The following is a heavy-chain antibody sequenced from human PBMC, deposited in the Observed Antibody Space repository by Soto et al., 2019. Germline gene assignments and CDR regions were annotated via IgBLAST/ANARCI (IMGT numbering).Heavy chain of an antibody. CDR3: ARDLRIVVPAALFYYGMDV. J-gene: IGHJ6*02. CDR1: GFTVSSNY. CDR2: IYSGGST. Sequence: EVQLVETGGGLIQPGGSLRLSCAASGFTVSSNYMSWVRQAPGKGLEWVSVIYSGGSTYYADYVKGRFTISRDNCKNTLYLQMKSLSAEDTAVYYCARDLRIVVPAALFYYGMDVWGQGTTVTVS. V-gene: IGHV3-53*02. D-gene: IGHD2-2*01.